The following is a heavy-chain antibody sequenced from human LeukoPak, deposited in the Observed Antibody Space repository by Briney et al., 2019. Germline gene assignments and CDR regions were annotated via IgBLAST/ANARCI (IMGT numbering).Heavy chain of an antibody. V-gene: IGHV3-33*01. CDR2: IWYDGSNK. CDR1: GFTFSSYG. Sequence: GGSLRLSCAASGFTFSSYGMHWVRQAPGKGLEWVAVIWYDGSNKYYADSVKGRFTISRDNSKNTLYLQMNSLRAEDTAVYYCARSLHYSYYGMDVWGQGTTVTVSS. CDR3: ARSLHYSYYGMDV. J-gene: IGHJ6*02.